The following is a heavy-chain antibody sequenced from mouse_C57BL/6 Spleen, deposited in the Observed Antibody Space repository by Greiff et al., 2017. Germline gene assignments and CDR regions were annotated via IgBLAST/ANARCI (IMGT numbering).Heavy chain of an antibody. J-gene: IGHJ4*01. V-gene: IGHV1-50*01. CDR2: IDPSDSYT. D-gene: IGHD1-1*01. CDR3: ARHGSSRGYYAMDY. Sequence: QVQLQQPGAELVKPGASVKLSCKASGYTFTSYWMQWVKQRPGQGLEWIGEIDPSDSYTNYNQKFKGKATLTVDTSSSTAYMQLSSLTSEDSAVYYCARHGSSRGYYAMDYWGQGTSVTVSS. CDR1: GYTFTSYW.